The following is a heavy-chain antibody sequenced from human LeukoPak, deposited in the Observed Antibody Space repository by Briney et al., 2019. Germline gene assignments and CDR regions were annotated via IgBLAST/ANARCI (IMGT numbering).Heavy chain of an antibody. V-gene: IGHV1-46*01. CDR3: ARDYSIGLVRPFSGPDY. D-gene: IGHD6-19*01. CDR1: GYTFTGYY. CDR2: INPSGGST. J-gene: IGHJ4*02. Sequence: GASVKVSCKASGYTFTGYYMHWARQAPGQGLEWMGIINPSGGSTSYAQKFQGRVTMTRDMSTSTVYMELSSLRSEDTAVYYCARDYSIGLVRPFSGPDYWGQGTLVTVSS.